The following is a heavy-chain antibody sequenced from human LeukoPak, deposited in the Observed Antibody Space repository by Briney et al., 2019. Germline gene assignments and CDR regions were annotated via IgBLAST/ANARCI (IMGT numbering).Heavy chain of an antibody. V-gene: IGHV5-10-1*01. Sequence: GESLRISCKGSGNSFTSYWISWVRQMPGKGLEWMGRIDPSDSYTNYSPSFQGHVTISADKSISTAYLQWSSLKASDTAMYYCARHITMVRGVITLRWFDPWGQGTLVTVSS. CDR3: ARHITMVRGVITLRWFDP. CDR2: IDPSDSYT. D-gene: IGHD3-10*01. CDR1: GNSFTSYW. J-gene: IGHJ5*02.